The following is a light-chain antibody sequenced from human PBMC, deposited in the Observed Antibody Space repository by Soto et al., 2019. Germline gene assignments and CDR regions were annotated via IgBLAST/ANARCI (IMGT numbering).Light chain of an antibody. CDR3: QQYGSSPRGYT. CDR2: GAS. J-gene: IGKJ2*01. V-gene: IGKV3-20*01. CDR1: QSVSSSY. Sequence: EIVLTQSPGTLSLSPGERATLSCRASQSVSSSYLAWYQQKPGQAPRILIYGASSRATGIPDRFSGSGSGTDFTLTISRLEPEDFAVYYCQQYGSSPRGYTFGQGTKLEIK.